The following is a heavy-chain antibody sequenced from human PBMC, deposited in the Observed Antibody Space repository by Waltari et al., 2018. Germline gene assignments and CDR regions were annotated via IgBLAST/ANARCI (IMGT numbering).Heavy chain of an antibody. J-gene: IGHJ4*02. CDR3: AREYDSRGRFDS. CDR1: GYIFRHHT. V-gene: IGHV3-48*03. D-gene: IGHD6-13*01. CDR2: IGSSGSPI. Sequence: EVQSVQSGGGSLPPGGSLRLSCTAPGYIFRHHTMIWVRQAPGKGLEWISYIGSSGSPIYYADSVRGRFTISRDNTKDSVYLQMNSLRAEDTAVYYCAREYDSRGRFDSWGPGTLVTVSS.